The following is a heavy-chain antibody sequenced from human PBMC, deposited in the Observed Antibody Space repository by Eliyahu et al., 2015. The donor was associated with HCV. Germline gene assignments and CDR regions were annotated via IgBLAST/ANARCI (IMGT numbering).Heavy chain of an antibody. CDR1: GFTVSSNY. J-gene: IGHJ4*02. D-gene: IGHD4-17*01. CDR2: IYXGGST. CDR3: ARTSSRYGDYYFDQ. Sequence: EVQLVESGGGLVQPGGSLRLSCAASGFTVSSNYMSWVRQAPGKGLEWLSAIYXGGSTYYADSVKGRFTTFRDNSRNTLYLQMNSLRAEDTSVFYCARTSSRYGDYYFDQWGQGTLVTVSS. V-gene: IGHV3-66*01.